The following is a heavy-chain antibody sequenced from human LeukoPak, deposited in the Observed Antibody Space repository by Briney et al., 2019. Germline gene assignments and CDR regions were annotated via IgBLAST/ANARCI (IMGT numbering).Heavy chain of an antibody. CDR1: GFTFSSYA. CDR2: ISGSGGST. V-gene: IGHV3-23*01. Sequence: AGGSLRLSCAASGFTFSSYAMSWVRQAPGKGLGWVSAISGSGGSTYYADSVKGRFTISRDNSKNPLYLPTHSLRAEHTAVYYCPKHLYSRSSSVNSWGQGTLVTVSS. D-gene: IGHD6-6*01. J-gene: IGHJ4*02. CDR3: PKHLYSRSSSVNS.